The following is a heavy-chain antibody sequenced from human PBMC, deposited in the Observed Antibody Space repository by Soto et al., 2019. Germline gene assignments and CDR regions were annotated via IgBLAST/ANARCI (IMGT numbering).Heavy chain of an antibody. CDR3: ARAVAPYLGTWFDP. Sequence: SETLSLTCAVSGGSINSGSSYSWSWIRQPPGKGLEWIGSISHTGRTSYNPSLKGRVTMSVDKSKNQFSLKLSSVTAADMAVYYCARAVAPYLGTWFDPWGQGTLVTVSS. CDR1: GGSINSGSSYS. V-gene: IGHV4-30-2*01. J-gene: IGHJ5*02. CDR2: ISHTGRT. D-gene: IGHD3-16*01.